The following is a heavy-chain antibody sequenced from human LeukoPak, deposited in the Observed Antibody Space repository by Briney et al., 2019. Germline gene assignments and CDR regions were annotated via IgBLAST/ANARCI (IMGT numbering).Heavy chain of an antibody. CDR1: GYTFTSYG. J-gene: IGHJ5*02. V-gene: IGHV1-18*01. D-gene: IGHD1-1*01. Sequence: ASVKVSCKASGYTFTSYGISWVRQAPGQGLEWMGWISAYNGNTNYAQKLQGRVTMTTDTSTSTAYMELRSLRSDDTAVYYCARVGPYNWNDVRWFDPWGQGTLVTVSS. CDR3: ARVGPYNWNDVRWFDP. CDR2: ISAYNGNT.